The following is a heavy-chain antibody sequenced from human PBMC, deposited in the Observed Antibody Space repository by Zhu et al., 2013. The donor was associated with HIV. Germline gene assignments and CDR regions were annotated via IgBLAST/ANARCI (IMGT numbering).Heavy chain of an antibody. CDR2: IIPIFGTA. D-gene: IGHD3-10*01. CDR1: GGTFSSYA. Sequence: QVQLVQSGAEVKKPGSSVKVSCKASGGTFSSYAISWVRQAPGQGLEWMGGIIPIFGTANYAQKFQGRVTITADESTSTAYMELSSLRSEDTAVYYCARVDYGSGPMSYFYYYYGMDVWGQGTTVTGLL. J-gene: IGHJ6*02. V-gene: IGHV1-69*01. CDR3: ARVDYGSGPMSYFYYYYGMDV.